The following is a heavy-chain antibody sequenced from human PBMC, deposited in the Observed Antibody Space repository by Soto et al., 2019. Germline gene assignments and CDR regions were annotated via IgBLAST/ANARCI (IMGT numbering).Heavy chain of an antibody. V-gene: IGHV3-11*01. CDR3: ARSYSSGWEFDY. CDR1: GFTFSDYY. D-gene: IGHD6-19*01. CDR2: ISSSGSTI. Sequence: PGGSLRLSCAASGFTFSDYYMSWIRQAPGKGLEWVSYISSSGSTIYYADSVKGRFTVSRDNAQNSLSLKLNSLRVEDTAVYYCARSYSSGWEFDYWGQGTQVTVSS. J-gene: IGHJ4*02.